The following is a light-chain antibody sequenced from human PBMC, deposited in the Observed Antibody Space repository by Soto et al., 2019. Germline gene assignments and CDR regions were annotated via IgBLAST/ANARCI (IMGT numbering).Light chain of an antibody. Sequence: EIVLTQSPGTLSLSPGERATLSCRAIQSVSSSYLAWYQQKPGQAPRLLIYGASTRATGIPARFSGSGSGTEFNLTISSLQSEDFAIYYCRHYNNWPPETFGQGTKVDIK. J-gene: IGKJ1*01. CDR1: QSVSSSY. V-gene: IGKV3-15*01. CDR3: RHYNNWPPET. CDR2: GAS.